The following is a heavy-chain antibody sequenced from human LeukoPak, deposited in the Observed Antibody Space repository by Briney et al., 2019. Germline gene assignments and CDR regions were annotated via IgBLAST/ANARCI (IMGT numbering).Heavy chain of an antibody. Sequence: ASVKVSCKVSGYTLTELSMHWVRQAPGKGLGWMGGFDPEDGETIYAQKFQGRVTMTEDTSTDTAYMELSSLRSEDTAVYYCATGCSGGSCYSFVGWWVDPWGQGTLVTVSS. D-gene: IGHD2-15*01. CDR2: FDPEDGET. J-gene: IGHJ5*02. CDR3: ATGCSGGSCYSFVGWWVDP. V-gene: IGHV1-24*01. CDR1: GYTLTELS.